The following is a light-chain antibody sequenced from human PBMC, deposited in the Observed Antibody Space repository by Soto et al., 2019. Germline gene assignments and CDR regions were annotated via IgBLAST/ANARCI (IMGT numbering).Light chain of an antibody. CDR3: SSYTSSSTRV. CDR2: EVS. V-gene: IGLV2-14*01. CDR1: SSDVGAYNY. J-gene: IGLJ1*01. Sequence: QPASVSGSPGQSITISCTGTSSDVGAYNYVSWYQQHPGKAPKLMIYEVSNRPSGLSNRFSGSKSGNTASLIISGLQAEDEADYYCSSYTSSSTRVFGTGTKLTVL.